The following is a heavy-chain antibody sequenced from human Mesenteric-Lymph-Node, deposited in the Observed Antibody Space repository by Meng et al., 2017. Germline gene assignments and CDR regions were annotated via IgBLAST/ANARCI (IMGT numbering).Heavy chain of an antibody. CDR3: ATDTAMVEIDY. V-gene: IGHV1-2*06. CDR2: INPNSGAT. J-gene: IGHJ4*02. CDR1: GYTFTDFY. Sequence: QVQLVQSGAEVKKPGASVKVSCKASGYTFTDFYMHWVRQAPGQGLEWMGRINPNSGATNYAQKFQGRVTMTRDTSISTAYMDLSRLRSDDTAVYYCATDTAMVEIDYWGQGTLVTVSS. D-gene: IGHD5-18*01.